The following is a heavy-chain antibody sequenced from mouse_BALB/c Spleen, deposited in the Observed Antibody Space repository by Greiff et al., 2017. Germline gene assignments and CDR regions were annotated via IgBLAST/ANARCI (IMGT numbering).Heavy chain of an antibody. CDR2: ISYSGST. V-gene: IGHV3-2*02. CDR3: AREGYGNYLDY. Sequence: EVQLQESGPGLVKPSQSLSLTCTVTGYSITSDYAWNWIRQFPGNKLEWMGYISYSGSTSYNPSLKSRISITRDTSKNQFFLQLNSVTTEDTATYYCAREGYGNYLDYWGQGTTLTVSS. D-gene: IGHD2-10*02. CDR1: GYSITSDYA. J-gene: IGHJ2*01.